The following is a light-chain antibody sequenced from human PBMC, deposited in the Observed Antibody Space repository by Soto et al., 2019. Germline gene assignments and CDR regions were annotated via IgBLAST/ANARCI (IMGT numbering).Light chain of an antibody. Sequence: QPVLTQPASVSGSPGQSITISCTGTSSDVGSYNLVSWYQQHPGKAPKLMIYEGSKRPSGVSNRFSGSKSGNTAPLTISGLQAEDEADYYCCSYAGSSTFVYVFGTGTKVTVL. CDR1: SSDVGSYNL. CDR3: CSYAGSSTFVYV. V-gene: IGLV2-23*01. CDR2: EGS. J-gene: IGLJ1*01.